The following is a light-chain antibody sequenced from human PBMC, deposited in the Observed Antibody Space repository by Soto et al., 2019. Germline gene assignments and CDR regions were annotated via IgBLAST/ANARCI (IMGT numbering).Light chain of an antibody. CDR2: EVS. J-gene: IGLJ3*02. Sequence: QSVLTQPASVSGSPGQSITISCTGTSSDVGGHNYVSWYQQHPGKAPKLMIYEVSNRPSGVSNRFSGSKSGNTASLTISGLQAEDEADYYCTSYTTSSTHWVFGGGTQLTVL. CDR3: TSYTTSSTHWV. CDR1: SSDVGGHNY. V-gene: IGLV2-14*01.